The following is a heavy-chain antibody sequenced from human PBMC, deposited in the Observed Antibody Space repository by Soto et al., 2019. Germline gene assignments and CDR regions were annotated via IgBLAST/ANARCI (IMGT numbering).Heavy chain of an antibody. CDR3: ARDYGGNSDY. V-gene: IGHV4-61*08. CDR1: GGSISSGGSS. D-gene: IGHD4-17*01. CDR2: IYYSGST. Sequence: PSETLSLTCAVSGGSISSGGSSWSWIRQPPGKGLEWIGYIYYSGSTNYNPSLKSRVTISVDTSKNQFSLKLSSVTAADTAVYYCARDYGGNSDYWGQGTLVTVSS. J-gene: IGHJ4*02.